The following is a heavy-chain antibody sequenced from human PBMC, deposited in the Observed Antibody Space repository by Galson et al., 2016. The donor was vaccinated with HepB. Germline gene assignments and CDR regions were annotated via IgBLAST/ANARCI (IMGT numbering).Heavy chain of an antibody. Sequence: SLRLPCAGSGFLFENYQMNWIRQAPGKGLEWVSYISTTGNAVYYTDSVRGRFTVSRDNAKGSVSLQMSSLRPEDTATYYCARDTRGFGGSLDVWGQGTTVSVSS. CDR3: ARDTRGFGGSLDV. V-gene: IGHV3-48*03. J-gene: IGHJ6*02. D-gene: IGHD4-23*01. CDR1: GFLFENYQ. CDR2: ISTTGNAV.